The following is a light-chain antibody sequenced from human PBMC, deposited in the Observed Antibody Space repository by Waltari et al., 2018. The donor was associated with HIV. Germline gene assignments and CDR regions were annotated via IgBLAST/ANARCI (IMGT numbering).Light chain of an antibody. J-gene: IGLJ2*01. CDR1: NIGSKS. CDR2: DDS. V-gene: IGLV3-21*04. CDR3: QVWDSGIVV. Sequence: SYVLTQPPSVSMAPGKTARITCGGYNIGSKSVHWYKQKPGQAPVLVIYDDSDQPSGIPERFSGSNSGNTATLTISRVEAGDEADYYCQVWDSGIVVFGGGTKVTVL.